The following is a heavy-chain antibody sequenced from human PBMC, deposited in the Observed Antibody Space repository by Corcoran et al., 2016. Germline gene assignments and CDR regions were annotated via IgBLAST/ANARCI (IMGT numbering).Heavy chain of an antibody. CDR2: IYYSGST. D-gene: IGHD3-22*01. Sequence: QVQLQESGPGLVKPSETLSLTCTVSGGSISSYYWSWIRQPPGKGLEWIGYIYYSGSTNYNPSLKSRVTISVDTSKNQFSLKLSSVTAADTAVYYCARVIGNYYDPAGWGDPWGQGTLVTVSS. V-gene: IGHV4-59*01. J-gene: IGHJ5*02. CDR1: GGSISSYY. CDR3: ARVIGNYYDPAGWGDP.